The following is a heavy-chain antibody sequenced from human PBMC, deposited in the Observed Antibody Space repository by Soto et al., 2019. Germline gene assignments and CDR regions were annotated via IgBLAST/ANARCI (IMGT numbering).Heavy chain of an antibody. CDR1: GFTLSNIG. Sequence: QVQLVESGGGVVQPGTSLRLACAASGFTLSNIGMQWVRQAPGKGLEWVAVISAGGNTKYYADSVKGRFTISRDNSKNRLFLQMNSLRTEDTAMYYCAKESGGERYAAYFDYWGQGTLVTVSS. J-gene: IGHJ4*02. V-gene: IGHV3-30*18. CDR2: ISAGGNTK. D-gene: IGHD2-21*01. CDR3: AKESGGERYAAYFDY.